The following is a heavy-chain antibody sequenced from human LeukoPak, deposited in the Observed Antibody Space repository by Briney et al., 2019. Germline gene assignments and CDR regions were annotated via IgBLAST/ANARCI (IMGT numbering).Heavy chain of an antibody. CDR2: IYYSGST. V-gene: IGHV4-31*03. Sequence: SETLSLTCTVSGGSISSGDYYWSWIRQHPGKGLEWIGYIYYSGSTYYNPSLKSRVTISVDTSKNQFSLKLSSVTAADTAVYYRASEGPDCSSTSCYRGFDYWGQGTLVTVSS. CDR1: GGSISSGDYY. D-gene: IGHD2-2*01. CDR3: ASEGPDCSSTSCYRGFDY. J-gene: IGHJ4*02.